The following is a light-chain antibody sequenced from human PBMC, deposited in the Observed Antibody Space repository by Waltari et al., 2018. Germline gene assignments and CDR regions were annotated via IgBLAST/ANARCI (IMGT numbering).Light chain of an antibody. J-gene: IGKJ4*01. CDR1: QSLLDSDDENTY. V-gene: IGKV2-40*01. CDR2: TLS. Sequence: DLVMTQTPLSLPVTHGEPASISCRSSQSLLDSDDENTYLDWYLQKSGQSPQLLISTLSYRASGVPDKFSGSGSGTDFTLKISRVEAEYVGVYFCMQRSELPFSFGGGTKVEIK. CDR3: MQRSELPFS.